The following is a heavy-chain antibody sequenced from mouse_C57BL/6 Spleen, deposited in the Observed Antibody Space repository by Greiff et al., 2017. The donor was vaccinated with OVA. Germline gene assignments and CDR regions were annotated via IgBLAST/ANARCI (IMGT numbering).Heavy chain of an antibody. J-gene: IGHJ4*01. D-gene: IGHD1-1*01. Sequence: QVQLQQSGPGLVQPSQSLSITCTVSGFSLTSYGVHWVRQSPGKGLAWLGVIWSGGSTDYNAAFISRLSISKDNSKSQVFFKMNSLQADDTAIYYCARYYYGSSYYAMDYWGQGTSVTVSS. CDR3: ARYYYGSSYYAMDY. CDR2: IWSGGST. V-gene: IGHV2-2*01. CDR1: GFSLTSYG.